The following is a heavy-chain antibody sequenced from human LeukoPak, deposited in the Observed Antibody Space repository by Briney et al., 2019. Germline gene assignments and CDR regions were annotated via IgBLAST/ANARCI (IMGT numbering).Heavy chain of an antibody. J-gene: IGHJ4*02. D-gene: IGHD3-10*01. Sequence: QPSETLSLTCAVYGGSFSGYYWSWIRQPPGKGLEWIGEINHSGSTNYNPSLKSRVTISVDTSKNQFSLKLSSVTAADTAVYYCARGQNGSGSYYNPGPPDYWSQGTLVTVSS. CDR3: ARGQNGSGSYYNPGPPDY. V-gene: IGHV4-34*01. CDR2: INHSGST. CDR1: GGSFSGYY.